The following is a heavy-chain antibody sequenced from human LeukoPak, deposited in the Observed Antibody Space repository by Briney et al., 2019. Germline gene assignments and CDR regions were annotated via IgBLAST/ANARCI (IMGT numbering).Heavy chain of an antibody. V-gene: IGHV3-30*04. CDR3: ARDRSGSY. J-gene: IGHJ4*02. Sequence: PGGSLRLSCAASGFTFSSYAMHWVRQAPGKGLEWVAVISYDGSNKYYADSVKGRFTISRDNSKNTLYLQMNSLRAEDTAVYYCARDRSGSYWGQGTLVTVSS. D-gene: IGHD1-26*01. CDR1: GFTFSSYA. CDR2: ISYDGSNK.